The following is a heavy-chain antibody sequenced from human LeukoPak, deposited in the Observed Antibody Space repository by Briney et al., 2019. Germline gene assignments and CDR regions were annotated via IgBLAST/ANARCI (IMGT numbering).Heavy chain of an antibody. CDR2: INQGGSVQ. V-gene: IGHV3-7*01. D-gene: IGHD5-12*01. J-gene: IGHJ4*02. CDR3: ARVEYSGWNLEY. Sequence: PGGSLRLSCADSGYTFRSYWMSWVRQAPGKGLEWVANINQGGSVQYYMDSVKGRYTISRDDAKNSLYVQMNSLRDEDTAVYYCARVEYSGWNLEYWGQGTLVTVSS. CDR1: GYTFRSYW.